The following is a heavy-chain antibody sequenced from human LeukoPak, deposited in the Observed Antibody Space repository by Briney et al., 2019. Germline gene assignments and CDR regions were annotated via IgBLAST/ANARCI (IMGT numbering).Heavy chain of an antibody. CDR3: ARLSKGNYYGMDV. J-gene: IGHJ6*02. V-gene: IGHV1-46*01. D-gene: IGHD4-11*01. CDR2: INPSGGST. Sequence: ASVKVSCKAPGYTFTSYYMHWVRQAPGQGLEWMGIINPSGGSTSYAQKFQGRVTMTRDTSTSTVYMELSSLRSEDTAVYYCARLSKGNYYGMDVWGQGTTVTVSS. CDR1: GYTFTSYY.